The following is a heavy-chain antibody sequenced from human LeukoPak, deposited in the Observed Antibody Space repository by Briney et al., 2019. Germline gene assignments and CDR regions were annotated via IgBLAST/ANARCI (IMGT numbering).Heavy chain of an antibody. CDR3: GKGSTGWSRDP. J-gene: IGHJ5*02. V-gene: IGHV1-18*01. CDR1: GYTFTERG. CDR2: ISATSGNT. D-gene: IGHD6-19*01. Sequence: ASVKVSCKASGYTFTERGISWMRHVPGQGLEWMGWISATSGNTYYAETFQDRVTMTTDASTSTAYMELRDLTVEDTAVYYCGKGSTGWSRDPWGQGTLVTVSS.